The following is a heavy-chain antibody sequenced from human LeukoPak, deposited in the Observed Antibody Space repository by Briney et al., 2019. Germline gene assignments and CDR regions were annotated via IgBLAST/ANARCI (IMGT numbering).Heavy chain of an antibody. Sequence: GASVKVSYTASGYTFSGYYIHWVRQAPGQGLEWLGWINPNSDGTKYAQEFQGRVTMTRDTSISTAHMELNRLTSEDTAVYYCARDQVYYGSDWFWLDHWGQGTLVTVSS. CDR1: GYTFSGYY. V-gene: IGHV1-2*02. D-gene: IGHD2-21*02. CDR3: ARDQVYYGSDWFWLDH. CDR2: INPNSDGT. J-gene: IGHJ5*02.